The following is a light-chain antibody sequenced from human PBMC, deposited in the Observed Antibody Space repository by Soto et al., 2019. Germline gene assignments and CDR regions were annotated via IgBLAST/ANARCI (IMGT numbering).Light chain of an antibody. Sequence: DIQLTPSPSSLSSSLLERFTITCPASQTISTYLNWHQHKTGKAPKHLIYGASILQSGVPSRFSASGSGTEFTLTISSVQPEDSATYYCQQSYNIPLAFGGGTKVDIK. CDR2: GAS. J-gene: IGKJ4*01. V-gene: IGKV1-39*01. CDR1: QTISTY. CDR3: QQSYNIPLA.